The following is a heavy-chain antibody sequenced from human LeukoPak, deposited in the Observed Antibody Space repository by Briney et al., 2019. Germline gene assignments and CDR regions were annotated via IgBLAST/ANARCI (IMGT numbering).Heavy chain of an antibody. CDR3: ATTLWWELSNFQH. V-gene: IGHV3-15*01. D-gene: IGHD1-26*01. Sequence: GGSLRLSCAASGFTFSNAWMSWVRQAPGKGLEWVGRIKSKTDGGTTDYAAPVKGRFTISRDDSKNTLYLQMNSLKTEDTAVYYCATTLWWELSNFQHWGQGTLVTVSS. CDR1: GFTFSNAW. CDR2: IKSKTDGGTT. J-gene: IGHJ1*01.